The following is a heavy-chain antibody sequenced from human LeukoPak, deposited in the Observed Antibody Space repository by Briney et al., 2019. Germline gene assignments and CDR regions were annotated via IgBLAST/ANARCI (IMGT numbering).Heavy chain of an antibody. CDR1: GYSISSGYY. V-gene: IGHV4-38-2*02. J-gene: IGHJ4*02. CDR3: ARTPFGPFFDY. CDR2: IYHSGST. D-gene: IGHD3-10*01. Sequence: SETLSLTCTVSGYSISSGYYWGWIRQPPGKGLEWIGSIYHSGSTYYNPSLKSRVTISVDTSKNQLSLKLSSVTAADTAVYYCARTPFGPFFDYWGQGTLVTVSS.